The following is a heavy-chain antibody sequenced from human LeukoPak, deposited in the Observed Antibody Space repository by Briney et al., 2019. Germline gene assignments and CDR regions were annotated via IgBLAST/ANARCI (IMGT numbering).Heavy chain of an antibody. V-gene: IGHV3-30*03. D-gene: IGHD6-6*01. J-gene: IGHJ4*02. CDR1: GFTFSSYG. CDR3: ARDHHSSSSQLDY. Sequence: GGSLRLSCAASGFTFSSYGMHWVCQAPGKGLEWVAVIPYDGSSKYYADSVKGRFTISRDNSKNTLYLQMNSLRAEDTAVYYCARDHHSSSSQLDYWGQGTLVTVSS. CDR2: IPYDGSSK.